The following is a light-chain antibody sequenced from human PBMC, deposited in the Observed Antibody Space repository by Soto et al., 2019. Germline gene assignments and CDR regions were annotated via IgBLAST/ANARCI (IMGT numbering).Light chain of an antibody. V-gene: IGKV3-15*01. J-gene: IGKJ2*01. CDR3: QQYNNWPPYT. CDR1: QSVNSN. CDR2: GAS. Sequence: EIVMTQSPATLSVSSGERATLSCRASQSVNSNLAWYQQKPGQAPRLLIYGASTRATGIPARFSGSGSGTEFTLTISSLQSEDFAVYYCQQYNNWPPYTFGQGTNLEIK.